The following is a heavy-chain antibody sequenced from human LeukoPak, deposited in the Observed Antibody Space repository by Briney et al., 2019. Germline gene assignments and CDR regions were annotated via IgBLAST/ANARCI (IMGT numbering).Heavy chain of an antibody. CDR3: ARDTTTDDYDSSGYLGDAFDI. D-gene: IGHD3-22*01. Sequence: SETLSLTCTVSGGSISSSSYYWGWIRQPPGKGLEWIGSIYYSGSTYYNPSLKSRVTISVDTSKNQFSLKLSSVTAADTAVYYCARDTTTDDYDSSGYLGDAFDIWGQGTMVTVSS. V-gene: IGHV4-39*02. CDR2: IYYSGST. CDR1: GGSISSSSYY. J-gene: IGHJ3*02.